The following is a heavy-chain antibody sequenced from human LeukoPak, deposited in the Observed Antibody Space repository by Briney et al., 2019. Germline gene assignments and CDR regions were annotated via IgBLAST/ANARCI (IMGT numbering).Heavy chain of an antibody. V-gene: IGHV5-51*01. J-gene: IGHJ2*01. Sequence: GESLKISCKGSGYSFTNYWIGWVRQMPGKGLEWMGIIYPGDSDTRYGPSFQGQVTISADKSISTAYLQWSSLKASDTAMYYCARHRGYYNLDFDLWGRGTLVTVSS. CDR3: ARHRGYYNLDFDL. CDR2: IYPGDSDT. CDR1: GYSFTNYW. D-gene: IGHD5-24*01.